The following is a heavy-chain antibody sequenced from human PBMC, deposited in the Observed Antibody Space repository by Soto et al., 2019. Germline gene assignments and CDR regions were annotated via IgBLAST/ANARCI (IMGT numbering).Heavy chain of an antibody. V-gene: IGHV1-46*01. D-gene: IGHD3-22*01. CDR2: INPIGVST. Sequence: ASVKVSCKASGYTFTSYYMHWVRQAPGQGLEWMEIINPIGVSTSYAQKFQGRVTMTRDISTSTVYLELSSLRSEDTAVYYCARGDSSGYYYPTDYWGQGTLVTVSS. CDR1: GYTFTSYY. CDR3: ARGDSSGYYYPTDY. J-gene: IGHJ4*02.